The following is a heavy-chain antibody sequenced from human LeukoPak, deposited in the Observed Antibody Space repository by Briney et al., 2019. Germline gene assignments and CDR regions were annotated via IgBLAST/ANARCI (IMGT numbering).Heavy chain of an antibody. Sequence: GGSLRLSCTASGFTFGDYAMSCCRQAPGKGLGRVGFIRSKAYGGTTEYAASVKGRFTISRDDSKSIAYLQMNSLKTEDTAVYYCTRDPNYYDSKVYYWGQGTLVTVSS. J-gene: IGHJ4*02. CDR2: IRSKAYGGTT. CDR1: GFTFGDYA. V-gene: IGHV3-49*03. CDR3: TRDPNYYDSKVYY. D-gene: IGHD3-22*01.